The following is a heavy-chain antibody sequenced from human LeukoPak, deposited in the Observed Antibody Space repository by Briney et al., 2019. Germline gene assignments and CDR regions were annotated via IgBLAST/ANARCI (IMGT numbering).Heavy chain of an antibody. J-gene: IGHJ4*02. Sequence: GESLKISCKGSGYSLTNYWIAWVRQMPGKGLEWMGIIYPSDSDTRYSPSFQGQVTISADKSISTAYLQWSSLKASDTAMYYCARLVYNWNDNYFDYWGQGTLVTVSS. CDR3: ARLVYNWNDNYFDY. CDR2: IYPSDSDT. V-gene: IGHV5-51*01. D-gene: IGHD1-1*01. CDR1: GYSLTNYW.